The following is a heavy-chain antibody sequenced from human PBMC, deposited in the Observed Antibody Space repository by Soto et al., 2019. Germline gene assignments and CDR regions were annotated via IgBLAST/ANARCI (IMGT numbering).Heavy chain of an antibody. V-gene: IGHV1-3*01. CDR2: INAGNGNT. J-gene: IGHJ5*02. CDR1: GYTFTSYA. Sequence: ASVKVSCKASGYTFTSYAMHWVRQAPGQRLEWMGWINAGNGNTKYSQKFQGRVTITRDTSASTAYMELSSLRSEGTAVYYCARDSIVVVPAARLGGFDPWGQGTLVTVSS. CDR3: ARDSIVVVPAARLGGFDP. D-gene: IGHD2-2*01.